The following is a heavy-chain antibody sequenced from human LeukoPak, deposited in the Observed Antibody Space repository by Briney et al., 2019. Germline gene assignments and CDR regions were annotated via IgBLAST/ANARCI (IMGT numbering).Heavy chain of an antibody. D-gene: IGHD3-22*01. CDR3: ARRGVISGYSLFDY. J-gene: IGHJ4*02. Sequence: PSQTLSLTCTVSGGPISSGGYYWSWIRQHPGKGLEWIGYIFYSGSTYYNPSLMSRVSISADTSKNQFSLKLSSVTAADTAVYYCARRGVISGYSLFDYWARKPWSPSPQ. V-gene: IGHV4-31*03. CDR1: GGPISSGGYY. CDR2: IFYSGST.